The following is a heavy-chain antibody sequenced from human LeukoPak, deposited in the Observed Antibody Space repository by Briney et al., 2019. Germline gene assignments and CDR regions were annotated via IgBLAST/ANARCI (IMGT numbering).Heavy chain of an antibody. CDR2: VYYSGST. CDR3: ARQRSSTWSLGY. Sequence: SETLSLTCTVSGGSISSYYWSWIRQPPGKGLEWIGYVYYSGSTNYNPSLKSRVTISVDTSKNQFSLKLSSVTAADTAVYFCARQRSSTWSLGYWGRGTLVTVSS. D-gene: IGHD6-13*01. J-gene: IGHJ4*02. CDR1: GGSISSYY. V-gene: IGHV4-59*08.